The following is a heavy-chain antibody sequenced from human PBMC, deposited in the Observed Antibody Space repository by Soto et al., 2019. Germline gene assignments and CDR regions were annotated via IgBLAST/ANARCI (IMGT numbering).Heavy chain of an antibody. CDR3: ARRTSGWYLDY. J-gene: IGHJ4*02. Sequence: EVQLLESGGGLVQPGGSLRLSCAASGFTFSSYAMSWVRQAPGKGLEWVSTISGSGGSAYYADSVKGRFTISRDNYTNTLYLQMNSLGAEDTAVYYCARRTSGWYLDYWGQGPLVTVSS. D-gene: IGHD6-19*01. CDR1: GFTFSSYA. V-gene: IGHV3-23*01. CDR2: ISGSGGSA.